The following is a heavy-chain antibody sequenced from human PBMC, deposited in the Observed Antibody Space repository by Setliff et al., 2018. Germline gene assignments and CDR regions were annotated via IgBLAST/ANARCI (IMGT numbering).Heavy chain of an antibody. V-gene: IGHV4-59*08. J-gene: IGHJ4*02. D-gene: IGHD2-8*02. CDR3: ARLSPYNTGPPFDY. CDR2: IYSSGST. Sequence: SETLSLTCTVSGGAISNYYWSWIRRPPGKGLEWIGYIYSSGSTNYNPSLKSRVAISLDTSKNHFSLNLRSVTAADTAVYYCARLSPYNTGPPFDYWGQGTLVTVSS. CDR1: GGAISNYY.